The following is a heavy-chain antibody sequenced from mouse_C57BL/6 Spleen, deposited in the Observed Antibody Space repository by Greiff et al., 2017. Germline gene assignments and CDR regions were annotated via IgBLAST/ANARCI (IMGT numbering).Heavy chain of an antibody. CDR1: GFSLTSYG. CDR3: ARSPSTTVVGPYAMDN. J-gene: IGHJ4*01. Sequence: VQLQQSGPGLVQPSQSLSITCTVSGFSLTSYGVHWVRQSPGKGLEWLGVIWSGRSTDDNADFISRISISKDHSNSQVFFKMNSLPADDTAMYYCARSPSTTVVGPYAMDNWGQGTSVTVSS. V-gene: IGHV2-2*01. D-gene: IGHD1-1*01. CDR2: IWSGRST.